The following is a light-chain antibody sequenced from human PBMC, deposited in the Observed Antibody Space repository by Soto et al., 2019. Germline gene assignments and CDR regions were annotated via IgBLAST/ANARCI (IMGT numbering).Light chain of an antibody. Sequence: QSALTQPASVSGSPGQSITISCTGTSSDVGGYNYVSWYQQNPGKAPKLMIYDVSNRPSGVSNRFSGSKSGNTASLTISGLQAEDEAEYYCSSYTSISTLGVVFGGGTKLTVL. J-gene: IGLJ2*01. CDR1: SSDVGGYNY. CDR2: DVS. V-gene: IGLV2-14*01. CDR3: SSYTSISTLGVV.